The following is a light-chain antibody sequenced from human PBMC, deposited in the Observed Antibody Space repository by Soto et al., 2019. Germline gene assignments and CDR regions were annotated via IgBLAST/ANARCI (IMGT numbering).Light chain of an antibody. CDR3: QQYGSSPLT. CDR1: QTVSSSY. Sequence: EVVLTQCPGTLSLSPGERATLACSASQTVSSSYLAWYRQKPGQAPRLLIYGASSRATGIPDRFSGSGSGTDFTLTISRLDPEDFAVYYCQQYGSSPLTFGGGTKVDIK. CDR2: GAS. J-gene: IGKJ4*01. V-gene: IGKV3-20*01.